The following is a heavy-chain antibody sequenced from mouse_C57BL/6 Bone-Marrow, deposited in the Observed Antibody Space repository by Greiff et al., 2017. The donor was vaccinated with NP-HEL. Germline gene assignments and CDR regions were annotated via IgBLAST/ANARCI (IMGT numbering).Heavy chain of an antibody. CDR3: ARGRRAMDY. Sequence: QVQLQQPGAELVKPGASVKLSCKASGYTFTSYWMHWVKQRPGRGLEWIGDIYPGGGYTNYNEKFKGKATLTADKSSSTAYMQFSSLTSEDSAIYYCARGRRAMDYWGQGTSVTVSS. CDR1: GYTFTSYW. CDR2: IYPGGGYT. J-gene: IGHJ4*01. V-gene: IGHV1-55*01.